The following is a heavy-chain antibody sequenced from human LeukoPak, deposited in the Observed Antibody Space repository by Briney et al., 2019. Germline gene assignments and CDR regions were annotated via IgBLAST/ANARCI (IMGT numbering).Heavy chain of an antibody. CDR2: IYYSGST. Sequence: SETLSLTCTVSGGSISSSSYYWGWIRHPPGKGLEWIGSIYYSGSTYYNPSLKSRVTISVDTSKNQSSLKLSSVTAADTAVYYCARSVFDDYVWGSYQKNWFDPWGEGTLVTVSS. CDR3: ARSVFDDYVWGSYQKNWFDP. D-gene: IGHD3-16*01. CDR1: GGSISSSSYY. V-gene: IGHV4-39*07. J-gene: IGHJ5*02.